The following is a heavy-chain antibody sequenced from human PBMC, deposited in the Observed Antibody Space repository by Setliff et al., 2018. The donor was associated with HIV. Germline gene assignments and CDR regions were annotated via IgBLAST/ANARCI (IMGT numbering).Heavy chain of an antibody. CDR2: INHSGGT. V-gene: IGHV4-34*01. D-gene: IGHD3-22*01. CDR3: ARDFAGGYYDSSGYYDY. Sequence: SETLSLTCAVSGGTFSLHYYTWIRQSPLRGLEWIGKINHSGGTRYNPSLGSRVTMSVDTSKNQFSLKLSSVTAADTAVYYCARDFAGGYYDSSGYYDYWGQGTLVTVSS. CDR1: GGTFSLHY. J-gene: IGHJ4*02.